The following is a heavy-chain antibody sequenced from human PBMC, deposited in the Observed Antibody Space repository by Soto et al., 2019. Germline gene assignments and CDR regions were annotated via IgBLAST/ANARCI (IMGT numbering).Heavy chain of an antibody. J-gene: IGHJ4*02. Sequence: EVQLLESGGGLVQPGGSLRVSCAASGFTFSNYAMSWVRQAPGKGLEWVSSISGAGDTTYSADSVMGRFTISRDNSKNTLYLQMNSLRAEDTAVYYCAKGLQLWLYYYFDYWGQGTLVTVSS. V-gene: IGHV3-23*01. CDR3: AKGLQLWLYYYFDY. D-gene: IGHD5-18*01. CDR2: ISGAGDTT. CDR1: GFTFSNYA.